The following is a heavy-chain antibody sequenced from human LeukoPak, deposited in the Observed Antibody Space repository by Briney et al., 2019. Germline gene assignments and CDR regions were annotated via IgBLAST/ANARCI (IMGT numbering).Heavy chain of an antibody. Sequence: PGGSLRLSCAASGFTFSSYGMHWVRQAPGKGLEWVAVISYDGSNKYYADSVKGRFTISRDNSKNTLYLQMNSLRAEDTAVYYCAKDLRYYYGSGNAFDIWGQGTMVTVSS. CDR3: AKDLRYYYGSGNAFDI. V-gene: IGHV3-30*18. CDR2: ISYDGSNK. J-gene: IGHJ3*02. CDR1: GFTFSSYG. D-gene: IGHD3-10*01.